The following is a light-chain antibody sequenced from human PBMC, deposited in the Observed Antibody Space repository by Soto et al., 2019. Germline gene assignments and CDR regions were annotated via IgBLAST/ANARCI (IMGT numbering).Light chain of an antibody. CDR3: QQRANWPFT. J-gene: IGKJ4*01. CDR1: ESIRTY. V-gene: IGKV3-11*01. CDR2: DAS. Sequence: EIVLTQSPATLSLSPGERATVSCRASESIRTYIAWYQQKPGQAPRLLIFDASDRVTGIPARFSGSGSGTDFTLTISSLQPADFAVYYCQQRANWPFTFGGGTKVQIK.